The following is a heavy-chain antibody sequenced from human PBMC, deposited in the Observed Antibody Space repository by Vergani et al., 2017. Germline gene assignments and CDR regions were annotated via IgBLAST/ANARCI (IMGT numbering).Heavy chain of an antibody. J-gene: IGHJ6*03. CDR2: IYWNDDK. CDR3: ARRSVIRGAHPSGYYDYMDV. D-gene: IGHD3-10*01. Sequence: QITLKESGPTLVKPTQTLTLTCTFPGFSLSTSGVGVGWIRQPPGKALEWLALIYWNDDKRYTPSLKSRLTITKDTSKNQVVLTMTNMDPVDTATYYCARRSVIRGAHPSGYYDYMDVWGKGTTVTVSS. V-gene: IGHV2-5*01. CDR1: GFSLSTSGVG.